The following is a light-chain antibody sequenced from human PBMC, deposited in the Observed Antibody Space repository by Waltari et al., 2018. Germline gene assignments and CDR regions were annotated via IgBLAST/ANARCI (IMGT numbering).Light chain of an antibody. CDR2: WAS. CDR3: QQYYSTLWT. V-gene: IGKV4-1*01. CDR1: QSVLYSSNNKNY. Sequence: IVMTQSPDSLAVSLGERAPINCKSSQSVLYSSNNKNYLAWYQQKPGQPPKLLIYWASTRESGVPDRFSGSGSGTDFTLTISSLQAEDVAVYYCQQYYSTLWTFGQGTKVEIK. J-gene: IGKJ1*01.